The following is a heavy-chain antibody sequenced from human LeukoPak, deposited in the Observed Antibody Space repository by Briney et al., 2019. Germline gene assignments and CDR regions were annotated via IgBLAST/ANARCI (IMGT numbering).Heavy chain of an antibody. CDR1: GFTVSSNY. Sequence: GGSLRLSCAATGFTVSSNYMSWVRQAPGKGLEWVSVIYSGGSTYFADSVKGRFTISRDNSKNALYLQMNSLRAEDTAVYYCARDSSLLHYDSSGYYCDYWGQGTLVTVSS. J-gene: IGHJ4*02. V-gene: IGHV3-66*01. D-gene: IGHD3-22*01. CDR3: ARDSSLLHYDSSGYYCDY. CDR2: IYSGGST.